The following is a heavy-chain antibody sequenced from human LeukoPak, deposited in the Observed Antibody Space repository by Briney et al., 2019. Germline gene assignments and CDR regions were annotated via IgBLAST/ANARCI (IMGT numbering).Heavy chain of an antibody. CDR1: GFTFSSFA. CDR2: ISLNGGDT. CDR3: ARDPTTRSNWAQFYSDY. D-gene: IGHD4-17*01. J-gene: IGHJ4*02. V-gene: IGHV3-30*04. Sequence: PGGSLRLSCAASGFTFSSFAMHWVRQAPGKGLEWVAVISLNGGDTNYAGSVKGRFTISRDNSKNTLYLQMNSLRAEDTAVYYRARDPTTRSNWAQFYSDYWGQGTLVIVSS.